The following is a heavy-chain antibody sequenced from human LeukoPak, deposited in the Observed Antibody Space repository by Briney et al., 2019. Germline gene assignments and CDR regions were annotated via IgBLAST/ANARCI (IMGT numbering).Heavy chain of an antibody. CDR3: AELGITMIGGV. J-gene: IGHJ6*04. V-gene: IGHV3-7*01. CDR2: IKQDASEK. CDR1: GFTFGNFW. D-gene: IGHD3-10*02. Sequence: GGSLRLSCAASGFTFGNFWMYWVRQAPGKGLEWVASIKQDASEKYYVDSVKGRFTISRDNAKNSLYLQMNSLRAEDTAVYYCAELGITMIGGVWGKGTTVTISS.